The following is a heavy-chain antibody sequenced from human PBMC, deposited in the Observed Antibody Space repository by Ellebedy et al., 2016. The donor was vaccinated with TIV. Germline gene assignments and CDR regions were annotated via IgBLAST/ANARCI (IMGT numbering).Heavy chain of an antibody. J-gene: IGHJ4*02. Sequence: PGGSLRLSCAASGFTLSSYGMHWVRQAPGKGLEWVAFIRYDGSNKYYADSVKGRFTISRDNSKNTLYLQMNSLRAEETAVYYCAKDLGRLERWLQLAGLDYWGQGTLVTVSS. CDR1: GFTLSSYG. CDR3: AKDLGRLERWLQLAGLDY. V-gene: IGHV3-30*02. D-gene: IGHD5-24*01. CDR2: IRYDGSNK.